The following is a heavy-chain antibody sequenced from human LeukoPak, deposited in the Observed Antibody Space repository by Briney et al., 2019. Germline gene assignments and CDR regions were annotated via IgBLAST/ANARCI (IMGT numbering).Heavy chain of an antibody. CDR3: AKRSGGPSPFDY. CDR1: GFTFSSYG. Sequence: SGGSLRLSCAASGFTFSSYGMTWVRQAPGKGLEWVSDISGSGIRRDYEDSVKGRFTISRDNSKNTLFLQMNSLRAEDTAVYYCAKRSGGPSPFDYWGQGTLVTVSS. D-gene: IGHD3-3*01. CDR2: ISGSGIRR. J-gene: IGHJ4*02. V-gene: IGHV3-23*01.